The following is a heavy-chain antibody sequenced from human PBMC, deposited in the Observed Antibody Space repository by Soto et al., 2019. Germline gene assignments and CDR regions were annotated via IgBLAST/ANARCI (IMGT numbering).Heavy chain of an antibody. CDR3: ARHTSTINLHFDP. J-gene: IGHJ5*02. V-gene: IGHV4-39*01. D-gene: IGHD5-12*01. Sequence: SETLSLTCTVSGGSIRSYYWGWIRQPPGKGLEWIGSIYYTGSTYYNPSLKSRVTMSVDASDNQVSLKLNSVTAADTAVYYCARHTSTINLHFDPWGQGTTVTVS. CDR2: IYYTGST. CDR1: GGSIRSYY.